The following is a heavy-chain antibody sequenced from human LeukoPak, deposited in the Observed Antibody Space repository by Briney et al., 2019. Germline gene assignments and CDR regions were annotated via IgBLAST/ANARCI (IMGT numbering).Heavy chain of an antibody. Sequence: GGSLRLFCAASGFTFSSYWMNWARQAPGKGLEWVASINHNGNVNYYVDSVKGRFTISRDNAKNSLYLQMSNLRAEDTAVYFCARGGGLDVWGQGATVTVSS. D-gene: IGHD3-16*01. V-gene: IGHV3-7*03. CDR3: ARGGGLDV. CDR1: GFTFSSYW. CDR2: INHNGNVN. J-gene: IGHJ6*02.